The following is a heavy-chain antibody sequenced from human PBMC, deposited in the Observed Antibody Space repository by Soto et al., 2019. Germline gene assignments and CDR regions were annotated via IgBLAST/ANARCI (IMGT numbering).Heavy chain of an antibody. J-gene: IGHJ4*02. D-gene: IGHD3-3*01. Sequence: GGSLRLSCAASGFTVSSSYMSWVRQAPGKGLEWVSVIYSAGSTYYADSVKGRFTISRDNSKNTLYLQMNSLRAEDTAVYYCAKERSIFGVVSPFFDYWGQGTLVTVSS. CDR3: AKERSIFGVVSPFFDY. CDR2: IYSAGST. V-gene: IGHV3-66*01. CDR1: GFTVSSSY.